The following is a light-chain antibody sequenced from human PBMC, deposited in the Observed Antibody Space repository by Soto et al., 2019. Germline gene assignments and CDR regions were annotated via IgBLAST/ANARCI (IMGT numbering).Light chain of an antibody. J-gene: IGKJ2*01. V-gene: IGKV3-11*01. CDR1: QSVSRH. CDR3: QQRSNWPRNT. Sequence: EIVLTQSPATVSLSPGVRATLSCRASQSVSRHLAGYQRKPGQAPRLLIYDIFHRDTGIPARCSGSGSGTDFTLTIYCLAPEDCAVCCCQQRSNWPRNTFGQGTMLEIK. CDR2: DIF.